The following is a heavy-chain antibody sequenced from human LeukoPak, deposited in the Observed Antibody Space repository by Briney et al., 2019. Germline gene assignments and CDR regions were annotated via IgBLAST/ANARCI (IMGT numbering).Heavy chain of an antibody. Sequence: GGSLRLSCAASGLTFSNAWMSWVRQAPGKGLEWVGRMKSKTDGGTTDYGAPVKGRFIISRDDSKNTLYLQMNGLKIEHTAVYYCITDPGEWEPIWGQGTMVTVSS. D-gene: IGHD1-26*01. CDR3: ITDPGEWEPI. CDR2: MKSKTDGGTT. CDR1: GLTFSNAW. V-gene: IGHV3-15*01. J-gene: IGHJ3*02.